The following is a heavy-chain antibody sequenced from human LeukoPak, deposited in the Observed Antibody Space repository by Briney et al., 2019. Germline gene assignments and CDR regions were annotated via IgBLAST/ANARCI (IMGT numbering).Heavy chain of an antibody. CDR1: GGSTISVNSC. V-gene: IGHV4-39*07. Sequence: PPETLSPTCILPGGSTISVNSCWGWVRQPPGKGLEWVGSINYSGTTYYNPSLRSRGRISVDTSRTQFFLRLHSGSAVGKAADCSGSLFDSWGQGILVTVSS. CDR3: GSLFDS. J-gene: IGHJ4*02. CDR2: INYSGTT.